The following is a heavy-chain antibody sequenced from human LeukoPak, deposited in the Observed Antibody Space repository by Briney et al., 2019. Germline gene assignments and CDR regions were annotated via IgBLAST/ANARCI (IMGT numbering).Heavy chain of an antibody. CDR1: GFTFSSYW. V-gene: IGHV3-7*01. J-gene: IGHJ3*02. CDR3: ARGPGDFDASDI. D-gene: IGHD1-14*01. CDR2: IKENGNEQ. Sequence: GGSLRLSCTSSGFTFSSYWMSWVRQAPGKGPGWVARIKENGNEQYYADSVKGRFTISRDNAKKSLCLQMNSLRAEDTALYYCARGPGDFDASDIWGQGTMVTVSS.